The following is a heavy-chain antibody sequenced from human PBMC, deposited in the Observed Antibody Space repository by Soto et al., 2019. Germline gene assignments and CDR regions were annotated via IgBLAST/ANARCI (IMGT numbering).Heavy chain of an antibody. CDR2: INHSGST. J-gene: IGHJ4*02. D-gene: IGHD3-22*01. V-gene: IGHV4-34*01. Sequence: SGTLALTCAVYVGSFSGYYWSWIRQPQGKGLEWIGEINHSGSTNYNPSLKSRVTMSVDTSKNQFSLKLSSVTAADTAVYYCARGTAMMVVVASDAPDKCYLDFRLQGT. CDR1: VGSFSGYY. CDR3: ARGTAMMVVVASDAPDKCYLDF.